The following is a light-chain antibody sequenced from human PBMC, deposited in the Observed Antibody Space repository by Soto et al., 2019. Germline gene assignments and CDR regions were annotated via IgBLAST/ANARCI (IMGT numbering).Light chain of an antibody. CDR2: AAS. Sequence: DIQMTQSPSSLSASVGDRVTITCRASQDISNYLAWYQQKPGKVPKLLIYAASTLRSGVPSRFSGSGSGTDFTLTISSLQSEDVATYYCQKYNGAPVWFGQGTKVEIK. CDR1: QDISNY. CDR3: QKYNGAPVW. V-gene: IGKV1-27*01. J-gene: IGKJ1*01.